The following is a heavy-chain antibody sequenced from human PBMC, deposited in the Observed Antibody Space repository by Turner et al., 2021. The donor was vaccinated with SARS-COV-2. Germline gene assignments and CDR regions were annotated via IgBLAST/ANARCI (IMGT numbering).Heavy chain of an antibody. CDR1: AGSISTSSYY. CDR3: ARHWEVAAAAYLARFDP. D-gene: IGHD6-13*01. V-gene: IGHV4-39*01. J-gene: IGHJ5*02. Sequence: QMQLQEAGPGLEKPLESRSRTCTVSAGSISTSSYYWGWIGNPQGRGLGWSWSIDYSGSTYYNPSLKSRVTISVDTSKNQFSLKLTSVTGADTAVYFCARHWEVAAAAYLARFDPWGQGTLVTVSS. CDR2: IDYSGST.